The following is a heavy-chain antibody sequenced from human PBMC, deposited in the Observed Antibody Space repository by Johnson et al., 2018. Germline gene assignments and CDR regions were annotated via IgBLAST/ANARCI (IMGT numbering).Heavy chain of an antibody. Sequence: VQLQESGGGLVQPGGSLRLSCAVSGFTFSSYWMHWVRQAPGKGLVWVSHIDSDGSSTNYADSVKGRFTIPRDNAKNTLYLQMNSLRAEDTAVYYCARRGFSTSCYSGYYYGMDVWGQGTTVTVSS. CDR3: ARRGFSTSCYSGYYYGMDV. V-gene: IGHV3-74*01. CDR2: IDSDGSST. CDR1: GFTFSSYW. J-gene: IGHJ6*02. D-gene: IGHD2-2*02.